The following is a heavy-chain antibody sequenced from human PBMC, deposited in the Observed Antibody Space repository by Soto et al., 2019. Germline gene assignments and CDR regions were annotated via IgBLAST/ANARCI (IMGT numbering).Heavy chain of an antibody. CDR2: INHSGST. Sequence: SETLSLTCAVYGGSFSGYYWSWIRQPPGKGLEWIGEINHSGSTNYNPSLKSRVTISVDTSKNQFSLKLSSVTAADTAVYYCARFLGSSSVGRRSRYYGMDVWGQGTTVTVSS. CDR1: GGSFSGYY. V-gene: IGHV4-34*01. CDR3: ARFLGSSSVGRRSRYYGMDV. D-gene: IGHD6-6*01. J-gene: IGHJ6*02.